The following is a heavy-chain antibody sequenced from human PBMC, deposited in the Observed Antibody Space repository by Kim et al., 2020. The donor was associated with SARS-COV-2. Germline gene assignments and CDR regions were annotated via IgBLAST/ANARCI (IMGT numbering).Heavy chain of an antibody. V-gene: IGHV1-24*01. D-gene: IGHD2-15*01. CDR3: ATGIGWWLRF. CDR2: ET. J-gene: IGHJ4*02. Sequence: ETIYAQKFQGRVTMTEDTSTDTAYMELSRLRSEDTDVYYCATGIGWWLRFWGQGTLVTVSS.